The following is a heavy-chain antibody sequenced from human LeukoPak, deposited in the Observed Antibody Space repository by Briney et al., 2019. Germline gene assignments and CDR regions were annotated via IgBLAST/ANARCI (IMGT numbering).Heavy chain of an antibody. CDR3: TGSYYYEYFQH. CDR1: GLTFSSYA. D-gene: IGHD3-22*01. V-gene: IGHV3-23*01. CDR2: ISGNGGST. J-gene: IGHJ1*01. Sequence: GGSLRLSCAASGLTFSSYAMNWVRQAPGKGLEWVSVISGNGGSTYYADSVRGRFTISRGNSKSTLYLQMSSLRAEDTALYYCTGSYYYEYFQHWGQGTLVTVSS.